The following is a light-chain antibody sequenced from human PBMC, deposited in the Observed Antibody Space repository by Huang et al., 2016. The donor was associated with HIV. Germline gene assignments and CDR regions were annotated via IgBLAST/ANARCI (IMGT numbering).Light chain of an antibody. CDR3: QQYNSYPYT. Sequence: DIQMTQSPSTLSASVGDRVTITCRASQSISSWLAWYQQKSGKAPKLLIYKASSLESGVPSRFSGSGSGTEFTPTISSLQPDDFATYYCQQYNSYPYTFGQGTKLEIK. CDR1: QSISSW. J-gene: IGKJ2*01. CDR2: KAS. V-gene: IGKV1-5*03.